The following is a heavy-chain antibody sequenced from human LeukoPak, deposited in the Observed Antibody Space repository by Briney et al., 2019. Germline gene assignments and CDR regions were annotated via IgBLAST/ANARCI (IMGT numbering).Heavy chain of an antibody. CDR2: VNTGNGHT. CDR3: ARGGRITMLHAFDI. J-gene: IGHJ3*02. V-gene: IGHV1-3*04. CDR1: GYDFTNAA. D-gene: IGHD3-10*02. Sequence: GASVNVSCKASGYDFTNAAIQWVRQAPGQRLEWMGWVNTGNGHTRYSPKFQGRVTITRDTSASTAYMELSSLRSEDTAVYYCARGGRITMLHAFDIWGQGTMVTVSS.